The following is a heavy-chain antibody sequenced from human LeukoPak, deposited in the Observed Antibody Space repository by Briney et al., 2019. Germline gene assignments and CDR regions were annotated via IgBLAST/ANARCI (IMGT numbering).Heavy chain of an antibody. CDR3: ARESSSIAARLGFDY. D-gene: IGHD6-6*01. Sequence: PSETLSLACTFSGGSISSYNWSWIRQPPGKGLEWIEYIYYSGSTNYNPSLKSRVTISVDTSKNQFSLKLSSVTAADTAVYYCARESSSIAARLGFDYWGQGTLVTVSS. J-gene: IGHJ4*02. CDR1: GGSISSYN. V-gene: IGHV4-59*01. CDR2: IYYSGST.